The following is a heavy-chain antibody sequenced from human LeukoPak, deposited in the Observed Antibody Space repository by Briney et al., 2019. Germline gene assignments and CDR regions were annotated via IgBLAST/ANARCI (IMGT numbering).Heavy chain of an antibody. D-gene: IGHD2-21*01. V-gene: IGHV3-30*18. Sequence: GGSLRLSCVASGFTFSSYGMHWVRQAPGKGLEWEAFISYDGSNRYYVDSVKGRFTISRDNAKNVLYLQMNRLRDGDTAVYYCAKDIFRWSFHSWGQGTLVTVSS. CDR1: GFTFSSYG. CDR2: ISYDGSNR. CDR3: AKDIFRWSFHS. J-gene: IGHJ4*02.